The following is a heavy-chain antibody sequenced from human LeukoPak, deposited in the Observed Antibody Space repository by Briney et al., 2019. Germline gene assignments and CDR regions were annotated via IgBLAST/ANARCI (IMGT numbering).Heavy chain of an antibody. J-gene: IGHJ4*02. Sequence: PSETLSLTCTVSGGSISSSSYYWGWIRQPPGKGLEWIGSIYYSGSTYYNPSLKSRVTISVDTSKNQFSLKLSSVTAADTAVYYCARSIAAAGTVVDYWGQGTLVTVSS. CDR1: GGSISSSSYY. V-gene: IGHV4-39*01. D-gene: IGHD6-13*01. CDR3: ARSIAAAGTVVDY. CDR2: IYYSGST.